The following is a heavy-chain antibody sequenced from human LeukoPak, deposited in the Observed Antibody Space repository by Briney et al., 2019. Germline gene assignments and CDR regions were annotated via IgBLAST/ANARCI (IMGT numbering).Heavy chain of an antibody. Sequence: GGSLRLSCAASGFTFSSYWMHWVRHAPGKGLVWVSRINSDGSSTSYADSVKGRFTISRDNAKNSLYLQMNSLRAEDTAVYYCARDLVQLERYYYYYYMDVWGKGTTVTISS. D-gene: IGHD1-1*01. CDR2: INSDGSST. J-gene: IGHJ6*03. CDR3: ARDLVQLERYYYYYYMDV. V-gene: IGHV3-74*01. CDR1: GFTFSSYW.